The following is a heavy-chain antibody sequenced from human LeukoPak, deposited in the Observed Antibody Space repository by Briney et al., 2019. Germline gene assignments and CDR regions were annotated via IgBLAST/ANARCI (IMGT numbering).Heavy chain of an antibody. D-gene: IGHD6-19*01. Sequence: ASVNVSCKASGYTFPDYYMHWVRQAPGQGLEWMGWINPNSGGSNYAQKFQDRVTMTRDTSISTAYMELSRLRSDDTAVYYCARGPVIAVAGPGARNYYGMDVWGQGTTVTVSS. J-gene: IGHJ6*02. CDR2: INPNSGGS. CDR1: GYTFPDYY. V-gene: IGHV1-2*02. CDR3: ARGPVIAVAGPGARNYYGMDV.